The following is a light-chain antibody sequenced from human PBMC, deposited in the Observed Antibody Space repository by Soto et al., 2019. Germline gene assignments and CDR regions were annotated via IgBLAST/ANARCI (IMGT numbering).Light chain of an antibody. V-gene: IGKV3-15*01. CDR3: HQYNNWPPWT. J-gene: IGKJ1*01. CDR2: DAS. Sequence: ILMTQSPATLSVSPGERATLSCRASQSVSNNLAWYQQKPGQAPRLLIYDASTRSTGIPAMFSGSGSGTAFTLTISSLKSDDLAVYYCHQYNNWPPWTFGQVTKVEIK. CDR1: QSVSNN.